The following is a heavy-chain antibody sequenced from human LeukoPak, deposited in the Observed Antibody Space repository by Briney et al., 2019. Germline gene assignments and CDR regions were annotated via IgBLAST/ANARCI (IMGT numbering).Heavy chain of an antibody. CDR1: GFTFSRYG. D-gene: IGHD2-15*01. V-gene: IGHV3-23*01. CDR3: ARRDIVVVVSASDY. Sequence: GGSLRLSCAASGFTFSRYGMSWVRQAPGKGLEWVSGITASGDSTYYGDSVKGRFTMSRDNSKNTVYLQMNSLRVDDTAVYFCARRDIVVVVSASDYWGQGTLVTVSS. CDR2: ITASGDST. J-gene: IGHJ4*02.